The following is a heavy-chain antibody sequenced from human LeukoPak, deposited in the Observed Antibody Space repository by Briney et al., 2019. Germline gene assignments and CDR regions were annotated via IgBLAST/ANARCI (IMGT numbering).Heavy chain of an antibody. Sequence: GESLRLSCAASGFTFSSYGMHWVRQAPGKGLEWVAAISYDGSNKYYADSVKGRFTISRDNSKNTLYLQMNSLRAEDTAVYYCAKTAYSGYDYGYWGQGTLVTVSS. CDR3: AKTAYSGYDYGY. J-gene: IGHJ4*02. D-gene: IGHD5-12*01. CDR1: GFTFSSYG. CDR2: ISYDGSNK. V-gene: IGHV3-30*18.